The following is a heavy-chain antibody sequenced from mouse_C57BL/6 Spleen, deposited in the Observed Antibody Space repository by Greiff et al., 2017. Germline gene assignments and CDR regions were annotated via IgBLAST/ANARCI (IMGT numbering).Heavy chain of an antibody. CDR3: ARVPANWDYFDY. J-gene: IGHJ2*01. CDR1: GFTFSSYA. V-gene: IGHV5-4*03. CDR2: ISDGGSYT. Sequence: EVKLVESGGGLVKPGGSLKLSCAASGFTFSSYAMSWVRQTPEKRLEWVATISDGGSYTYYPDNVKGRFTISRDNAKNNLYLQMSHLKSEDTAMYYCARVPANWDYFDYWGQGTTLTVSS. D-gene: IGHD4-1*01.